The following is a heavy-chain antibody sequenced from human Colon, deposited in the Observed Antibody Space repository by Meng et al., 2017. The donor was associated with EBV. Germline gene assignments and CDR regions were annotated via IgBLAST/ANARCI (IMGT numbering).Heavy chain of an antibody. CDR1: GGSISSGGFY. Sequence: QVQLQESGPGLVKPSXXLSLTCTVSGGSISSGGFYGSWIRQHPGKGLEWIGYIYYSGSTYYNPSLRSRVAISIDTSKNQFSLKLTSVTAADTAVYFCARTNYGDYNWFDPWGQGTLVTVAS. D-gene: IGHD4-17*01. CDR3: ARTNYGDYNWFDP. CDR2: IYYSGST. V-gene: IGHV4-31*03. J-gene: IGHJ5*02.